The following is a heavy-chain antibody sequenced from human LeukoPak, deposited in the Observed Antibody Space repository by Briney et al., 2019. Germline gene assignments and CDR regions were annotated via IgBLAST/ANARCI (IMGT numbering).Heavy chain of an antibody. J-gene: IGHJ2*01. V-gene: IGHV3-23*01. CDR2: ISGSGGST. D-gene: IGHD1-26*01. Sequence: GGSLRLSCAASGFTFSSYAMSWVRQAPGKGLEWVSAISGSGGSTYYADFVKGRFTISRDSSKNTLFLHMNTLRAEDTAIYYCAKDRTVGASYWYFDLWGRGTLVTVSS. CDR3: AKDRTVGASYWYFDL. CDR1: GFTFSSYA.